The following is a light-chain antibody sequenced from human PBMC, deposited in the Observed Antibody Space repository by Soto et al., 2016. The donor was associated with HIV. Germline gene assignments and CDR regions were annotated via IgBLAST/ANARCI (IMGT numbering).Light chain of an antibody. CDR1: QNIGSS. J-gene: IGKJ2*01. CDR3: QQADNFPHT. CDR2: SVS. V-gene: IGKV1-12*01. Sequence: DTRMTQSPSSLSASVGDTVMITCRATQNIGSSLAWYHQAPQKSPTLLVYSVSRLQDGVPSRFSASASGTNFFLTIDGLQPEDVGTYFCQQADNFPHTFGPG.